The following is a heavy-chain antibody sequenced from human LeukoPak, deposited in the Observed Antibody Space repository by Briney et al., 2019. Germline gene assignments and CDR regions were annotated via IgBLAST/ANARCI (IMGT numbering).Heavy chain of an antibody. D-gene: IGHD6-19*01. CDR1: GFTFSDYY. CDR2: ISYDGSNK. CDR3: ARDPTWGIAVAGTLGFDY. Sequence: GGSLRLSCAASGFTFSDYYVNWIRQAPGKGLEWVAVISYDGSNKYYADSVKGRFTISRDNSKNTLYLQMNSLRAEDTAVYYCARDPTWGIAVAGTLGFDYWGQGTLVTVSS. V-gene: IGHV3-30-3*01. J-gene: IGHJ4*02.